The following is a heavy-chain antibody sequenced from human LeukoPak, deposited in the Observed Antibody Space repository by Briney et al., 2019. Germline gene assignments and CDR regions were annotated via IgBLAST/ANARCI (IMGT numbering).Heavy chain of an antibody. CDR3: AKASYQHFDY. CDR2: IFPSGGEI. J-gene: IGHJ4*02. Sequence: GGSLRLSCAASGFTFSTFVMIWVRQPPGKGLEWVSSIFPSGGEIHYADSVKGRFTISRDNSKNTLYLQMNSLRAEDTAVYYCAKASYQHFDYWGQGTLVTVSS. D-gene: IGHD6-6*01. CDR1: GFTFSTFV. V-gene: IGHV3-23*01.